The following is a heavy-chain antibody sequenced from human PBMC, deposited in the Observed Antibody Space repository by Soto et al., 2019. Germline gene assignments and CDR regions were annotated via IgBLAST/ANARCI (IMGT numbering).Heavy chain of an antibody. CDR1: GFTFSSYA. D-gene: IGHD6-19*01. V-gene: IGHV3-30-3*01. J-gene: IGHJ1*01. CDR3: ARGRGGWVAGYFQH. CDR2: ISYDGSNK. Sequence: GESLKISFAASGFTFSSYAMHWVRQAPGKGLEWVAVISYDGSNKYYADSVKGRFTISRDNSKNTLYLQMNSLRAEDTAVYYCARGRGGWVAGYFQHWGQGTLVTVSS.